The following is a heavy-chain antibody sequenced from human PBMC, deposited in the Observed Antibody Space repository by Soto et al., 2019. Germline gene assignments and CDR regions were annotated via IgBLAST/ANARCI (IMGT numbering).Heavy chain of an antibody. J-gene: IGHJ4*02. D-gene: IGHD3-10*01. V-gene: IGHV4-31*03. CDR3: ARGVTMVRGVIHTPYFDY. CDR1: GGSISSGGYY. CDR2: IYYSGST. Sequence: QVQLQESGPGLVKPSQTLSLTCTVSGGSISSGGYYWSWIRQHPGKGLEWIGYIYYSGSTYSNPSLKSRLTISVDTSKNKFSLKLSSVTAADTAVYYCARGVTMVRGVIHTPYFDYWGQGTLVTVSS.